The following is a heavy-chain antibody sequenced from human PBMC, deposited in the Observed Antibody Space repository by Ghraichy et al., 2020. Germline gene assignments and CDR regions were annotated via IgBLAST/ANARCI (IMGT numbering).Heavy chain of an antibody. CDR1: GYTFTSYG. V-gene: IGHV1-18*01. CDR2: ISAYNGNT. Sequence: ASVKVSCKASGYTFTSYGISWVRQAPGQGLEWMGWISAYNGNTNYAQKLQGRVTMTTDTSTSTAYMELRSLRSDDTAVYYCARDRASGHYDSSGYTDYWGQGTLVTVSS. J-gene: IGHJ4*02. D-gene: IGHD3-22*01. CDR3: ARDRASGHYDSSGYTDY.